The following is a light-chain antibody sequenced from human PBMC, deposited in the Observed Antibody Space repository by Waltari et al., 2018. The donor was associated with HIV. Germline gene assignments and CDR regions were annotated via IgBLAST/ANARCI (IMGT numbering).Light chain of an antibody. CDR3: QQYNNWPPWT. CDR1: QSVARN. CDR2: GAS. V-gene: IGKV3-15*01. J-gene: IGKJ1*01. Sequence: EIVMTQSPATLSVSPGERATLSCRASQSVARNLAWYQQKPGQAPRLLIYGASTRATGVPARFSGSGSWTEFTLTISSLQSEDFAVYYCQQYNNWPPWTFGQG.